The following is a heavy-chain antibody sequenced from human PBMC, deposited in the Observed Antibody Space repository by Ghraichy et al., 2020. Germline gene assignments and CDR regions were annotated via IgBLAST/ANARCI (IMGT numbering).Heavy chain of an antibody. CDR1: GGSISSYY. Sequence: SETLSLTCTVSGGSISSYYWSWIRQPPGKGLEWIGYIYYSGSTNYNPSLKSRVTISVDTSKNQFSLKLSSVTAADTAVYYCARMDPLVGATMYFDYWGQGTLVTVSS. CDR3: ARMDPLVGATMYFDY. CDR2: IYYSGST. D-gene: IGHD1-26*01. V-gene: IGHV4-59*01. J-gene: IGHJ4*02.